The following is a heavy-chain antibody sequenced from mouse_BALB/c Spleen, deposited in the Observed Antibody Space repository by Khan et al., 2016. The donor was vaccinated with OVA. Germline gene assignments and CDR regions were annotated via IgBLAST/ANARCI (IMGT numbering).Heavy chain of an antibody. V-gene: IGHV3-6*02. CDR1: GYSITGGYS. CDR3: ARGGVVVPYWYFDV. CDR2: ISYDGSN. J-gene: IGHJ1*01. Sequence: EVKLLESGPGLVKPSQSLSLTCSVTGYSITGGYSWSWIRQFPGNKLEWMGYISYDGSNNYNPSLKNRISITRDTSKNQFFLKLNSVATEDTATYYCARGGVVVPYWYFDVWGAGTTVTVAS. D-gene: IGHD1-1*01.